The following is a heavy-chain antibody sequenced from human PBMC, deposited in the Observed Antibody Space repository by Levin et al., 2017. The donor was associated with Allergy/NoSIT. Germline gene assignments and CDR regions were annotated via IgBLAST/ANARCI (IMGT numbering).Heavy chain of an antibody. Sequence: GESLKISCAASGFTFSDYYMSWIRQAPGKGLEWVSYISSSGSTIYYADSVKGRFTISRDNAKNSLYLQMNSLRAEDTAVYYCAREYDCSGGSCYDYWGQGTLVTVSS. CDR3: AREYDCSGGSCYDY. D-gene: IGHD2-15*01. CDR1: GFTFSDYY. CDR2: ISSSGSTI. V-gene: IGHV3-11*01. J-gene: IGHJ4*02.